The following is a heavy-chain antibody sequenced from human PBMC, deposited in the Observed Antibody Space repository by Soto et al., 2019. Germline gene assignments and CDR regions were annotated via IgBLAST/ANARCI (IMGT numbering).Heavy chain of an antibody. Sequence: QVQLQESGPGLVKPSETLSLTCTVSGGSSSSYYWSWIRQPPGKGLEWIGYIYYSGSTNYHPSLTSRVTISVDTSKIRFSLTLSSVTAADTAVYYCARHHDSWGQGTLVTVSS. J-gene: IGHJ4*02. CDR3: ARHHDS. V-gene: IGHV4-59*08. CDR1: GGSSSSYY. CDR2: IYYSGST.